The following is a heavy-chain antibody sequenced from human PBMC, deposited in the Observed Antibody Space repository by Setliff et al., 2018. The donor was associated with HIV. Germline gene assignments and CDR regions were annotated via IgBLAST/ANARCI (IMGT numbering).Heavy chain of an antibody. V-gene: IGHV4-39*07. CDR1: GGSVMSSVYY. Sequence: SETLSLTCSVSGGSVMSSVYYWAWVRQPPGKGLEWIGSISFSGTYLNPSLKSRVTISADRSKDQFSLKMTSVTAADTAIYYCARSSTAGFDFWGQGTLVTVSS. D-gene: IGHD6-19*01. J-gene: IGHJ4*02. CDR3: ARSSTAGFDF. CDR2: ISFSGT.